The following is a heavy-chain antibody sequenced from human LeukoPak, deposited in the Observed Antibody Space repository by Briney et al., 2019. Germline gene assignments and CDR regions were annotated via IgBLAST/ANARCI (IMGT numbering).Heavy chain of an antibody. CDR2: ISAYNGNT. CDR1: GYTFTSYG. CDR3: ARAPALATVTSLPGFDY. Sequence: ASVKVSCKSSGYTFTSYGISWLRQAPGQGLEWMGWISAYNGNTNNAQKVQGRVTMTTDTSTSTAYMELRSLRSDDTAVYYCARAPALATVTSLPGFDYWGQGTLVTVSS. V-gene: IGHV1-18*01. D-gene: IGHD4-11*01. J-gene: IGHJ4*02.